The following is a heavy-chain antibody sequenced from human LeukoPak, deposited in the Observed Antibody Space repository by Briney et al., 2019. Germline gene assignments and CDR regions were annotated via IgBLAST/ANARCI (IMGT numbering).Heavy chain of an antibody. Sequence: ASVKVSCKASGYTFTGYYMHWVRQAPGQGLEWMGRIIPILGIANYAQKFQGRVTITADKSTSTAYMELSSLRSEDTAVYYCARDYYYGSADYWGQGTLVTVSS. CDR3: ARDYYYGSADY. CDR1: GYTFTGYY. D-gene: IGHD3-10*01. CDR2: IIPILGIA. V-gene: IGHV1-69*04. J-gene: IGHJ4*02.